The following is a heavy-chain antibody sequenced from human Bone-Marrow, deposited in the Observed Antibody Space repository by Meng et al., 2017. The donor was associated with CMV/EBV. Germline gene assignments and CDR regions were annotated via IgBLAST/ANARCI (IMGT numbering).Heavy chain of an antibody. CDR1: GYTFTGYN. CDR2: INPHSGGT. CDR3: ARLFHTTLGTNYYYGMDV. J-gene: IGHJ6*02. V-gene: IGHV1-2*02. D-gene: IGHD3-3*01. Sequence: ASVKVSCKASGYTFTGYNIHWVRQAPGQGLEWLGWINPHSGGTIYAQKFEDRVTLSSDTSISTAFMELRRLRSGDTAVFFCARLFHTTLGTNYYYGMDVWGPGTTVTVSS.